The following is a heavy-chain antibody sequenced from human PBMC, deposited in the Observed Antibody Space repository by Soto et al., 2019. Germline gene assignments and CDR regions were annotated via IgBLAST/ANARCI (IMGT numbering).Heavy chain of an antibody. V-gene: IGHV1-69*13. J-gene: IGHJ5*02. Sequence: ASVKVSCKDSGYTFNSYDINWVRQDPGQGLEWMGGMIPNCGTANYAQKFQGRVTITADESTSTAYMELSSLRSEDTAVYYCARDSGYSGTSTWGQGTLVTVSS. D-gene: IGHD5-12*01. CDR1: GYTFNSYD. CDR2: MIPNCGTA. CDR3: ARDSGYSGTST.